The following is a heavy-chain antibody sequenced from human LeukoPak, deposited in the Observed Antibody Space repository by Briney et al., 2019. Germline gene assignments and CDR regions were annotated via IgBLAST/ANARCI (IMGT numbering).Heavy chain of an antibody. V-gene: IGHV1-8*01. CDR3: ARGSSWYFYYYMDV. Sequence: ASVKVSCKASGCTFTSYDINWVRQATGQGLEWMGWMNPNSGNTGYAQKFQGRVTMTRNTSISTAYMELSSLRSEDTAVYYCARGSSWYFYYYMDVWGKGTTVTVSS. CDR2: MNPNSGNT. D-gene: IGHD6-13*01. CDR1: GCTFTSYD. J-gene: IGHJ6*03.